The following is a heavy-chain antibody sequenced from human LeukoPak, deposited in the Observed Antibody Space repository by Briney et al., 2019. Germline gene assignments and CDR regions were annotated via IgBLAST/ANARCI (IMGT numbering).Heavy chain of an antibody. D-gene: IGHD1/OR15-1a*01. V-gene: IGHV3-23*01. Sequence: GGSLRLSCTASGITYSNYPMSWVRQAPGKGLEWVSTISGTGSTTYYADSVKGRFTISRDNSENTLYVQMNSLRVEDTAVYYCARELEQAFDYWGQGTLVTVSS. CDR1: GITYSNYP. CDR3: ARELEQAFDY. J-gene: IGHJ4*02. CDR2: ISGTGSTT.